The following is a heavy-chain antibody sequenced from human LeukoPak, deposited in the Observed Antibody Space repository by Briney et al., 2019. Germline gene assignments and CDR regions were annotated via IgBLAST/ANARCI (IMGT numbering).Heavy chain of an antibody. CDR3: AELGITMIGGV. CDR2: ISSSGSTI. J-gene: IGHJ6*04. Sequence: GGSLRLSCAASGFTFSSYEMNWVRQAPGKGLEWVSYISSSGSTIYYADSVKGRFTVSRDNAKNSLYLQMNSLRAEDTAVYYCAELGITMIGGVWGKGTTVTTSS. V-gene: IGHV3-48*03. CDR1: GFTFSSYE. D-gene: IGHD3-10*02.